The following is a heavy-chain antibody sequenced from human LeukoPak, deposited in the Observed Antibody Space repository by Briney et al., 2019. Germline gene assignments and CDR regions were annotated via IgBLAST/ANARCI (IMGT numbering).Heavy chain of an antibody. CDR1: GFTFSSYG. D-gene: IGHD6-19*01. V-gene: IGHV3-30*02. CDR3: ASHSSGWQQNFDY. J-gene: IGHJ4*02. Sequence: GGSLRLSCAASGFTFSSYGMHWVRQAPGKGLEWVAFIRYDGSNKYYADSVKGRFTISRDNSKNTLYLQMNSLRAEDTAVYYCASHSSGWQQNFDYWGQGTLVTVSS. CDR2: IRYDGSNK.